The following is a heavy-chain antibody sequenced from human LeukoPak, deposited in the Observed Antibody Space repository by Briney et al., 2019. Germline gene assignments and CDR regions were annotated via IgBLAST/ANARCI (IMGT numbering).Heavy chain of an antibody. J-gene: IGHJ4*02. CDR1: GYTFTSNY. CDR3: ARMEMDPAMVTNYFDY. V-gene: IGHV1-46*01. D-gene: IGHD5-18*01. Sequence: GASVKVSCKASGYTFTSNYMHWVRQAPGQGLEWMGVIHPSGGGTNQAPKFQGRVTMTRDTSTATVFMELSSWTSEDTATYYCARMEMDPAMVTNYFDYWGQGTLVTVSS. CDR2: IHPSGGGT.